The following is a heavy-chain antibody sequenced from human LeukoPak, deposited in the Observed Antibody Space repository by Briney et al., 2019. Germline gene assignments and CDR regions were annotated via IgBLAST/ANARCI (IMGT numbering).Heavy chain of an antibody. Sequence: QSGGSLRLTCAASGFTFSTYWMSWVRQAPGKRLEWVANIKQDGSDKFYVDSVKGRFTISRDNAKNSMYLQMSSLRAEDTAIYYCARVLPVASRDYWGQGTLVTVSS. J-gene: IGHJ4*02. V-gene: IGHV3-7*01. CDR2: IKQDGSDK. CDR1: GFTFSTYW. D-gene: IGHD2-2*01. CDR3: ARVLPVASRDY.